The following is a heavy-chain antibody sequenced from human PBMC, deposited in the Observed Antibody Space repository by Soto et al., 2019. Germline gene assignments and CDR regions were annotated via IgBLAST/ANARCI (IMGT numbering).Heavy chain of an antibody. CDR3: ARLTNN. Sequence: GGSLRLSCAASGFTFSSSSMSWVRQAPGKGLEWVSTITGSGDITYYADSVKGRFSISRDNSKNTLHLQMNSLRAEDTALYYCARLTNNWGQGTLVTVSS. J-gene: IGHJ4*02. V-gene: IGHV3-23*01. CDR2: ITGSGDIT. D-gene: IGHD3-9*01. CDR1: GFTFSSSS.